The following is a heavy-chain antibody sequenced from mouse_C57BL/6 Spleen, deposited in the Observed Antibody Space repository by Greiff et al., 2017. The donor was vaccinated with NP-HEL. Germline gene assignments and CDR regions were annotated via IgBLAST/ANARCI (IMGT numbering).Heavy chain of an antibody. V-gene: IGHV5-16*01. CDR1: GFTFSDYY. Sequence: EVQRVESEGGLVQPGSSMKLSCTASGFTFSDYYMAWVRQVPEKGLEWVANINYDGSSTYYLDSLKSRFIISRDNAKNILYLQMSSLKSEDTATYYCARDRYYYGSSYWYFDVWGTGTTVTVSS. CDR2: INYDGSST. D-gene: IGHD1-1*01. J-gene: IGHJ1*03. CDR3: ARDRYYYGSSYWYFDV.